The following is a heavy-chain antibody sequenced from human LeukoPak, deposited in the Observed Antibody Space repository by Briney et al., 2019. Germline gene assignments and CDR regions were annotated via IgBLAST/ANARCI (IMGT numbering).Heavy chain of an antibody. CDR2: INHSGST. D-gene: IGHD3-10*01. CDR1: GGSFSGYY. J-gene: IGHJ4*02. CDR3: ARGRGVLL. V-gene: IGHV4-34*01. Sequence: SETLSLTCAVYGGSFSGYYWSWIRQPPGKGLEWIGEINHSGSTNYNPSLKSRVTISVDTSKNQFSLKLSSVTAADTAVYYCARGRGVLLWGQGTLVTASS.